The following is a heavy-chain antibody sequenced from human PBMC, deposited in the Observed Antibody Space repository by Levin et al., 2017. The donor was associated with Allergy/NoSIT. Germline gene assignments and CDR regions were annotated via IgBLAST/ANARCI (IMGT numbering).Heavy chain of an antibody. CDR1: GSSFTSYW. D-gene: IGHD1-1*01. V-gene: IGHV5-51*01. Sequence: GGSLRLSCQGSGSSFTSYWIGWVRQMPGKGLEWMGIIYPGDSDTRSSPSFQGQVTISADKSISTAYLQWSSLKASDTAIYYCARRGTRDYYYYMDVWGKGTTITVSS. CDR2: IYPGDSDT. J-gene: IGHJ6*03. CDR3: ARRGTRDYYYYMDV.